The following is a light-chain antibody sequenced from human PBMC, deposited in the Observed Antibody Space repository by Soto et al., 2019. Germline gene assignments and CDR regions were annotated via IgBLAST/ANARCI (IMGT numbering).Light chain of an antibody. CDR2: EAS. V-gene: IGKV1-9*01. J-gene: IGKJ1*01. Sequence: DIQLTQSPSLLSASVGDRVTITCRASHDISTYLAWYQQKPGKAPKLMIYEASTLQSGVPSRFSGSGSGTEFTLTISSLQPEDFATYYCQHLKTYPQTFGQGTKVDIK. CDR3: QHLKTYPQT. CDR1: HDISTY.